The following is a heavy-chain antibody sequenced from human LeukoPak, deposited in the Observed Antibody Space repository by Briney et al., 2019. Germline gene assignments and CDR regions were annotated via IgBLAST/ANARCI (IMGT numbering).Heavy chain of an antibody. CDR1: GYSFTSYW. J-gene: IGHJ3*02. V-gene: IGHV5-51*01. CDR2: IYPGDSDT. Sequence: KDGESLKISCKGSGYSFTSYWIGGVRQMPGKGLGWMGIIYPGDSDTRYSPSFQGQVTISADKSISTAYLQWSSLKASDTAMYYCARHKVIDYDAFDIWGQGTMVTVSS. D-gene: IGHD3-16*02. CDR3: ARHKVIDYDAFDI.